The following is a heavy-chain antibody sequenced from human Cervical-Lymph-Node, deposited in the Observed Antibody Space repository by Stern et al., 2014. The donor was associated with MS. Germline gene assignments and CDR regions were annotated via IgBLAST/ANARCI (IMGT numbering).Heavy chain of an antibody. Sequence: VQLVRSGAEVKKPGESLKISCKLSGYSFTIYYIAWVRQMPGKVLDWMGFIYPYDSDTTYSPSFQGQVTISAGKSITTAYLQWSSLRASDTAMYYCARHVQGFDYWGQGTLVTVSS. J-gene: IGHJ4*02. CDR1: GYSFTIYY. V-gene: IGHV5-51*01. CDR3: ARHVQGFDY. CDR2: IYPYDSDT.